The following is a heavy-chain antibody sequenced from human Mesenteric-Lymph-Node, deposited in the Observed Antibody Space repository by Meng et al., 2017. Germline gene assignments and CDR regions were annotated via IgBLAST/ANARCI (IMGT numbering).Heavy chain of an antibody. CDR1: GYTFTGYY. J-gene: IGHJ6*02. V-gene: IGHV1-2*06. D-gene: IGHD5-18*01. CDR3: ARVALGIQLWTLVYGMDV. Sequence: ASVKVSCKASGYTFTGYYMHWVRQAPGQGLEWMGRINPNSGGTNYAQKFQGRVTMTRDTSISTAYMELSRLRSDDTAVYYCARVALGIQLWTLVYGMDVWGQGTTVTVSS. CDR2: INPNSGGT.